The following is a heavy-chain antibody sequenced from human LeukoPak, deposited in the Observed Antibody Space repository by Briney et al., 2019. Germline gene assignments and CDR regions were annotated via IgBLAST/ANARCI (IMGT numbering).Heavy chain of an antibody. CDR2: ISGSGGST. V-gene: IGHV3-23*01. CDR1: GFTFSSYA. CDR3: AKDPGSGWLEYYFDY. D-gene: IGHD6-19*01. J-gene: IGHJ4*02. Sequence: PGGSLRLSCAASGFTFSSYAMSWVRQAPGKGLEWVSAISGSGGSTYYADSVKGRFTISRDNSKNTLYLQMNSLRVDDTAVYYCAKDPGSGWLEYYFDYWGQGTLVTVSS.